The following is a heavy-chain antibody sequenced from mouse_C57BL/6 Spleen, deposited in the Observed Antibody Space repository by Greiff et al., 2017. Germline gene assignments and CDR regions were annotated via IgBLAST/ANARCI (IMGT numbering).Heavy chain of an antibody. Sequence: QVLLQQPGAELVKPGASVKMSCKASGYTFTSYWITWVKQRPGQGLEWIGDIYPGSGSTNYNEKFKSKATLTVDTSSSTAYMQLSSLTSEDSAVYYCARSNLYYGYMDYWGKGTSVTVSS. CDR3: ARSNLYYGYMDY. CDR1: GYTFTSYW. V-gene: IGHV1-55*01. J-gene: IGHJ4*01. D-gene: IGHD2-1*01. CDR2: IYPGSGST.